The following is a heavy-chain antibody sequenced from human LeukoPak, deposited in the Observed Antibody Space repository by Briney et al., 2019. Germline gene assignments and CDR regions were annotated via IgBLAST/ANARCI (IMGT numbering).Heavy chain of an antibody. CDR1: GYTFTSYG. CDR2: ISAYNGNT. V-gene: IGHV1-18*04. CDR3: ARDRVSVTSTYYFDY. Sequence: GASVKVSCTASGYTFTSYGISWVRQAPGQGLEWMGWISAYNGNTNYAQKLQGRVTMTTDTSTSTAYMELRSLRSDDTAVYYCARDRVSVTSTYYFDYWGQGTLVTVSS. J-gene: IGHJ4*02. D-gene: IGHD4-17*01.